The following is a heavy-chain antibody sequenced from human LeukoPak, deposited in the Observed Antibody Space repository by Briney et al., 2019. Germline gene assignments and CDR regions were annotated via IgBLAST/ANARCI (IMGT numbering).Heavy chain of an antibody. CDR1: GYTFTGYY. CDR3: AREGIAARPRLYNWFDP. J-gene: IGHJ5*02. CDR2: INPNSGGT. V-gene: IGHV1-2*02. D-gene: IGHD6-6*01. Sequence: ASVKVSCKASGYTFTGYYMHWVRQAPGQGLEWMGWINPNSGGTNYAQKFQGRVTMTRDTSISTAYMELSSLRSEDTAVYYCAREGIAARPRLYNWFDPWGQGTLVTVSS.